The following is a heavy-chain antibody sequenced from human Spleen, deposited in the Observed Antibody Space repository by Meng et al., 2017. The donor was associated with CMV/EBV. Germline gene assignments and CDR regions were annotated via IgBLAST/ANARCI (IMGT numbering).Heavy chain of an antibody. CDR2: IYYSGST. CDR3: AREHRYTGSFCSNDICYFRNWFDP. Sequence: GSLRLSCTVSGGSVNSDSYYWSWIRQSPGKGLEWIGYIYYSGSTNYNPSLKRRVTISVDTSKNQFSLKLSSLTAADTAVYYCAREHRYTGSFCSNDICYFRNWFDPWGQGTLVTVSS. D-gene: IGHD3-16*02. CDR1: GGSVNSDSYY. J-gene: IGHJ5*02. V-gene: IGHV4-61*01.